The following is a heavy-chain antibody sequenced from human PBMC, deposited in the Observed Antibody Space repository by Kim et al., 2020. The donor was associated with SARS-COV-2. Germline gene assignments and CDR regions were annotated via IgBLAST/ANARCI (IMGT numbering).Heavy chain of an antibody. J-gene: IGHJ1*01. CDR1: GFTFSSYG. Sequence: GGSLRLSCAASGFTFSSYGMHWVRQAPGKGLEWVAVISYDGSNKYYADSVKGRFTISRDNSKNTLYLQMNSLRAEDTAVYYCAKDGERYRPQYFQHWGQGTLVTVSS. D-gene: IGHD1-1*01. V-gene: IGHV3-30*18. CDR3: AKDGERYRPQYFQH. CDR2: ISYDGSNK.